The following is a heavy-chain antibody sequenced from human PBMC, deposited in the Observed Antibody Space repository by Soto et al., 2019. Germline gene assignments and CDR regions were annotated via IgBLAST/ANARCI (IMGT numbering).Heavy chain of an antibody. CDR3: ARGGNCSSTSCYRPYYYGMDV. D-gene: IGHD2-2*02. CDR2: INPNSGGT. V-gene: IGHV1-2*04. Sequence: ASVKVSCKASGYTFTGDYMHWVRQAPGQGLEWMGWINPNSGGTNYAQKFQGWVTMTRDTSISTAYMELSRLRSDDTAVYYCARGGNCSSTSCYRPYYYGMDVWGQGTTVTVSS. CDR1: GYTFTGDY. J-gene: IGHJ6*02.